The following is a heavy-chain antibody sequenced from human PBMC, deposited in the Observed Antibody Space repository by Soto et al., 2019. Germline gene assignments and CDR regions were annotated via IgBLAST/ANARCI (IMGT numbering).Heavy chain of an antibody. Sequence: ASVKVSCKASGYTFTGYYMHWVRQAPGQGLEWMGWINPNSGGTNYAQKFQGWATMTRDTSISTAYMELSRLRSDDTAVYYCARAKYSSSWHYYYYGMDVWGQGTTVTVSS. CDR2: INPNSGGT. CDR1: GYTFTGYY. CDR3: ARAKYSSSWHYYYYGMDV. D-gene: IGHD6-13*01. V-gene: IGHV1-2*04. J-gene: IGHJ6*02.